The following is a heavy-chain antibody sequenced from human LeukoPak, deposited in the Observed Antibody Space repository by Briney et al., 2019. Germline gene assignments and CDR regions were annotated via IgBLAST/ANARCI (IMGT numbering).Heavy chain of an antibody. CDR3: ARANFLYCSSTTCLFDY. J-gene: IGHJ4*02. Sequence: ASVKVSYKASGYTFTHYYMHWVRQAPGQGGEGMGWINPNSGDTNYAQKFQGRVTMTRDTSISTAHMELSRMRSDDTAVYYCARANFLYCSSTTCLFDYWGQGTLVIVSS. D-gene: IGHD2-2*01. V-gene: IGHV1-2*02. CDR1: GYTFTHYY. CDR2: INPNSGDT.